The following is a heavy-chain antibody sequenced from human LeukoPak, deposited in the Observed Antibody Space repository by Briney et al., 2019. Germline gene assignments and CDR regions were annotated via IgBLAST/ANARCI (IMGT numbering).Heavy chain of an antibody. CDR3: ARSGDSSSWYPYYYYYGMDV. CDR2: IYYSGST. CDR1: GGSISSGGYY. J-gene: IGHJ6*02. V-gene: IGHV4-61*08. Sequence: SETLSLTCTVSGGSISSGGYYWSWIRQPPGKGLEWIGYIYYSGSTNYNPSLKSRVTISVDTSKNQFSLKLSSVTAADTAVYYCARSGDSSSWYPYYYYYGMDVWGQGTTVTVSS. D-gene: IGHD6-13*01.